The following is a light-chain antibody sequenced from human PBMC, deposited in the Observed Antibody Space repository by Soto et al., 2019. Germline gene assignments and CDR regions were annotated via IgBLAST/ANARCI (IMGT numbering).Light chain of an antibody. CDR3: QQYGSSGT. J-gene: IGKJ1*01. CDR2: GAS. V-gene: IGKV3-20*01. CDR1: QSVSNNY. Sequence: DIVLTQSPGTLSLSPGERATLSCRASQSVSNNYLAWYQQKPGHAPRLLIYGASNRAAGIPDRFSGSGSGTDSTITISRLEPEDFAVYYCQQYGSSGTFGQGTKVEIK.